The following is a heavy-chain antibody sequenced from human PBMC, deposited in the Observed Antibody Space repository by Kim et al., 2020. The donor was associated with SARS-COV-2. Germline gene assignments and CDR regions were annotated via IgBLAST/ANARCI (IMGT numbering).Heavy chain of an antibody. CDR1: GFTFSSYA. Sequence: GGSLRLSCAASGFTFSSYAMSWVRQAPGKGLEWVSAISGSGGSTYYADSVKGRFTISRDNSKNTLYLKMNSLSGENTAVYYCAKDRYLTMVREVIIAGPTYYYYYYGMDVWGQGTTVTVSS. CDR3: AKDRYLTMVREVIIAGPTYYYYYYGMDV. J-gene: IGHJ6*02. V-gene: IGHV3-23*01. D-gene: IGHD3-10*01. CDR2: ISGSGGST.